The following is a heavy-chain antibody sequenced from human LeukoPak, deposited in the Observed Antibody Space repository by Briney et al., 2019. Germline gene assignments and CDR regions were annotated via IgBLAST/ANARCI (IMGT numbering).Heavy chain of an antibody. V-gene: IGHV4-59*11. CDR2: IFSSGST. D-gene: IGHD2-21*02. CDR3: ARWPMTDLTFDV. CDR1: GGSISNHY. Sequence: SETLSLTCTDSGGSISNHYWTWIRQPPGKGLEWIGYIFSSGSTTHNPSLKSRLTISVDTSKNQFSLKLSSVTAADTAVYFCARWPMTDLTFDVWGQGTMLTVSS. J-gene: IGHJ3*01.